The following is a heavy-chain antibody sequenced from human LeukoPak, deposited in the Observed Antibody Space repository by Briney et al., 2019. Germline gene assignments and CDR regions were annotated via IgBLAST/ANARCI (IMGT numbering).Heavy chain of an antibody. CDR1: GGSITNYY. V-gene: IGHV4-59*01. D-gene: IGHD3-10*01. Sequence: PSETLSLTCTVSGGSITNYYWSWIRQPPGKGLEWIGNIYYSGTTDYNPSLKSRVPISVDTSKNQFSLKLTSVTAADTAIYYCARGFSSNYFDYWGQGTLVTVSS. CDR3: ARGFSSNYFDY. CDR2: IYYSGTT. J-gene: IGHJ4*02.